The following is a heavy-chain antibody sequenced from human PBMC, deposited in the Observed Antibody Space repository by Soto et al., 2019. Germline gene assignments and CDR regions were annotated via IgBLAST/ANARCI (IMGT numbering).Heavy chain of an antibody. D-gene: IGHD6-19*01. J-gene: IGHJ5*02. Sequence: EVQLVQSGAEVKKPGESLKISCKASGYSFTSYWIGWVRQMAGKGLEWMGIIYPGDSDTRYSPSFQGQVTISADKSMSTAYLQWSSLKASETDMYDCARLVADYVDPWGQGTLVTVSS. CDR3: ARLVADYVDP. V-gene: IGHV5-51*03. CDR2: IYPGDSDT. CDR1: GYSFTSYW.